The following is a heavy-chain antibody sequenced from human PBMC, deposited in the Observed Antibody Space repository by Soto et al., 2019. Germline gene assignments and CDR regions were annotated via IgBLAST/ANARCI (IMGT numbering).Heavy chain of an antibody. CDR2: INAYNGNT. J-gene: IGHJ4*02. Sequence: QVQLVQSGAEVKEPGASVKVSCKASGYTFTTYGISWVRQAPGQGLEWMGWINAYNGNTNYAQNLQGRVTMTTDTSTRTTYIELRSLRSDNSAVYYCARDPVAGTYFDYCGQGTRVTVSS. CDR1: GYTFTTYG. D-gene: IGHD6-19*01. CDR3: ARDPVAGTYFDY. V-gene: IGHV1-18*01.